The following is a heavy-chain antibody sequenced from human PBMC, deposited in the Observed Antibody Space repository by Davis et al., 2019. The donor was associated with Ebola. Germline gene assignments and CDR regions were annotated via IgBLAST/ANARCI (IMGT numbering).Heavy chain of an antibody. CDR1: GGSISSSSYY. CDR2: IYYSGST. Sequence: MPSETLSLTCTVSGGSISSSSYYWGWIRQPPGKGLEWIGSIYYSGSTNYNPSLKSRVTISVDTSKNQFSLKLSSVTAADTAVYYCARDWRLDSNYYYYYYGMDVWGQGTTVTVSS. J-gene: IGHJ6*02. D-gene: IGHD4-11*01. V-gene: IGHV4-39*07. CDR3: ARDWRLDSNYYYYYYGMDV.